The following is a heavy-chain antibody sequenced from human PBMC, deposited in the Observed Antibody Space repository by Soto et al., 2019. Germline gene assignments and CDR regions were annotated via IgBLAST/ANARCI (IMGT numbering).Heavy chain of an antibody. D-gene: IGHD3-3*01. CDR1: GYTFTSYD. Sequence: ASVKVSCKASGYTFTSYDINWVRQATGQGLEWMGRMNPNSGNTGYAQKFQGRVTITRNTSTSTAYMELSSLRSEDTAVYYCAARSGYYTSYCYVDVWGKGTTVTVSS. V-gene: IGHV1-8*01. CDR3: AARSGYYTSYCYVDV. CDR2: MNPNSGNT. J-gene: IGHJ6*03.